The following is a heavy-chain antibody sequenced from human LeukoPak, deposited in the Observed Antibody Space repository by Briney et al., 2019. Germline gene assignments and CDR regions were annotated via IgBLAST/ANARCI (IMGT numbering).Heavy chain of an antibody. D-gene: IGHD6-19*01. CDR1: GYTFTSYG. J-gene: IGHJ3*02. V-gene: IGHV1-18*01. CDR2: ISAYNGNT. CDR3: ARGAPGIAVAGSWPHAFDI. Sequence: ASVKVSCKASGYTFTSYGISWVRQAPGQGLEWMGWISAYNGNTNYVQKLQGRVTMTTDTSTSTAYMELRSLRSDDTAVYYCARGAPGIAVAGSWPHAFDIWGQGTMVTVSS.